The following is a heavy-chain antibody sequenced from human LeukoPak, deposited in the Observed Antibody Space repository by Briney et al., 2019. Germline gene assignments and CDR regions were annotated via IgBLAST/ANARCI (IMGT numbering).Heavy chain of an antibody. CDR3: ARHETVMAYYYGMDV. CDR1: GYSFTSYW. CDR2: IDPSDSYT. Sequence: GASLKISCKGSGYSFTSYWISWVRQMPGKGLEWMGRIDPSDSYTNYSPSFQGHVTISADKSISTAYLQWSSLKASDTAMYYCARHETVMAYYYGMDVWGQGTTVTVSS. V-gene: IGHV5-10-1*01. D-gene: IGHD5-24*01. J-gene: IGHJ6*02.